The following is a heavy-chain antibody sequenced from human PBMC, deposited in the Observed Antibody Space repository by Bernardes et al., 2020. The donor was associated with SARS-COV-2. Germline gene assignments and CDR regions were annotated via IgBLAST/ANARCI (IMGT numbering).Heavy chain of an antibody. V-gene: IGHV4-39*01. CDR3: ARRGSAGYCSSTSCPINWFDP. CDR2: IYYSGST. D-gene: IGHD2-2*01. CDR1: GGSISSSSYY. Sequence: SETLSLTCTVSGGSISSSSYYWGWIRQPPGKGLEWIGSIYYSGSTYYNPSLKSRVTISVDTSKNQFSLKLSSVTAADTAVYYCARRGSAGYCSSTSCPINWFDPWGQGTLVTVSS. J-gene: IGHJ5*02.